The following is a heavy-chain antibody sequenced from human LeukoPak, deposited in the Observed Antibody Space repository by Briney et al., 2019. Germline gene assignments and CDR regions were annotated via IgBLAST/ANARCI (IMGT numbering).Heavy chain of an antibody. J-gene: IGHJ6*02. CDR1: GYTFTGYY. Sequence: ASVKVSCKASGYTFTGYYMHWVRQATGQGLEWMGWMNPNSGNTGYAQKFQGRVTMTRNTSISTAYMELSSLRSEDTAVYYCARGVYSSGWYATLYYYYGMDVWGQGTTVTVSS. CDR2: MNPNSGNT. CDR3: ARGVYSSGWYATLYYYYGMDV. V-gene: IGHV1-8*02. D-gene: IGHD6-19*01.